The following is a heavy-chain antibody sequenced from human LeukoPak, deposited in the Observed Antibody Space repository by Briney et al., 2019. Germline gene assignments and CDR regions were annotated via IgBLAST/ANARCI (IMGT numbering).Heavy chain of an antibody. V-gene: IGHV3-23*01. CDR2: IGGSGGNT. J-gene: IGHJ4*02. CDR3: AKSYSFILWFGDY. D-gene: IGHD3-10*01. Sequence: PGGSLRLSCAASGFTFSIFPLTWARQAPGKGLEWVAAIGGSGGNTYYADSVKGRFTISRDNSKNTLYLQMNSLRAEDTAVYYCAKSYSFILWFGDYWGQGTLVAVSS. CDR1: GFTFSIFP.